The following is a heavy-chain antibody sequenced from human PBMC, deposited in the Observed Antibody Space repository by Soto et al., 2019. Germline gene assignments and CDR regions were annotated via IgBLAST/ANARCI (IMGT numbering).Heavy chain of an antibody. Sequence: SETLSLTCTVSGGSISSYYWSWIRQPPGKGLVWSGYIYYSESINYNPSLRSRVTISVDTAKNQFSLKLSSVTAADTAVYYCARTPNLRIAVAGLSDYWGEGTLVTVPS. V-gene: IGHV4-59*01. CDR3: ARTPNLRIAVAGLSDY. CDR1: GGSISSYY. D-gene: IGHD6-19*01. J-gene: IGHJ4*02. CDR2: IYYSESI.